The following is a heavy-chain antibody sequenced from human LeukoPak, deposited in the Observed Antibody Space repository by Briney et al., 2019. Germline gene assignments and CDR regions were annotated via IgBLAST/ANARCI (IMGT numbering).Heavy chain of an antibody. V-gene: IGHV4-34*01. D-gene: IGHD3-10*01. CDR3: ARDRMVRGVMRGKNWFDP. J-gene: IGHJ5*02. CDR1: GGSFSGYF. CDR2: INHSGST. Sequence: SETLSLTCAVYGGSFSGYFWSWIRQPPGKGLEWIGEINHSGSTNYNPSLKSRVTISVDTSKNQFSLKLSSVTAADTAVYYCARDRMVRGVMRGKNWFDPWGQGTLVTVSS.